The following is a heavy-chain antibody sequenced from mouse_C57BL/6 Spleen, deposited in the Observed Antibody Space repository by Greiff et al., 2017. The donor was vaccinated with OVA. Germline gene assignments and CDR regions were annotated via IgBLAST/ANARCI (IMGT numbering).Heavy chain of an antibody. Sequence: QVQLQQSGPELVKPGASVKISCKASGYAFSSSWMNWVKQRPGKGLEWIGRIYPGDGDTNYNGKFKGKATLTPDKSSSTAYMQLSSLTSEDSAVYFCAREGAYGSSFDYWGQGTTLTVSS. CDR3: AREGAYGSSFDY. CDR2: IYPGDGDT. J-gene: IGHJ2*01. V-gene: IGHV1-82*01. D-gene: IGHD1-1*01. CDR1: GYAFSSSW.